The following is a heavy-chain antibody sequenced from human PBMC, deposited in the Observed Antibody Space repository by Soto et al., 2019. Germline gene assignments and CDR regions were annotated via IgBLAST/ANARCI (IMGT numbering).Heavy chain of an antibody. CDR3: ARDLHRDYDIHYYYYYYGMDV. CDR1: GYTFTSYA. Sequence: ASVKVSCKASGYTFTSYAMHWVRQAPGQGLEWMGWISAYNGNTNYAQKLQGRVTMTTDTSTSTAYMELRSLRSDDTAVYYCARDLHRDYDIHYYYYYYGMDVWGQGTTVTVSS. CDR2: ISAYNGNT. V-gene: IGHV1-18*01. D-gene: IGHD3-9*01. J-gene: IGHJ6*02.